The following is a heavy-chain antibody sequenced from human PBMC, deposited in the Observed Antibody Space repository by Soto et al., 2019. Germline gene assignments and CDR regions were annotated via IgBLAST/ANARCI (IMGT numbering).Heavy chain of an antibody. V-gene: IGHV4-4*02. CDR1: GVSINSHDW. CDR3: ATRDTSRFY. CDR2: SHQSGNT. Sequence: QVQLQESGPGLVKPSGTLSLTCAVSGVSINSHDWWTWVRQPPGKGLEWIGESHQSGNTNYNSSLESRVTISVDKSKHHFSLNVSSVPVADTAVYYCATRDTSRFYWGQGTLVTVSS. J-gene: IGHJ4*02. D-gene: IGHD5-18*01.